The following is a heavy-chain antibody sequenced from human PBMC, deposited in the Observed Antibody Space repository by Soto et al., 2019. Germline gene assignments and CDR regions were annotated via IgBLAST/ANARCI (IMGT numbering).Heavy chain of an antibody. J-gene: IGHJ2*01. V-gene: IGHV3-23*01. CDR3: ATAYGDYEGWYFDL. D-gene: IGHD4-17*01. CDR1: GFTFSSYA. CDR2: ISGSGGST. Sequence: EVQLLESGGGLVQPGGSLRLSCAASGFTFSSYAMSWVRQAPGKGLEWVSAISGSGGSTYYADSVKGRFTISRDNSKNTLYLQMNSLRAEDTAVSYCATAYGDYEGWYFDLWGRGTLVTVSS.